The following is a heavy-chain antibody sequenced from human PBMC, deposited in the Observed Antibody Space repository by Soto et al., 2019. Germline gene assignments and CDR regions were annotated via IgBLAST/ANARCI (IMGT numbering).Heavy chain of an antibody. CDR1: GFTFSSYG. D-gene: IGHD3-22*01. Sequence: QVQLVESGGGVVQPGRSLRLSCAASGFTFSSYGMHWVRQAPGKGLEWVAVIWYDGSNKYYADSVKGRFTISRDNSKNTLYLQMNSLRAEDTAVYYCARDNYYDSSGYSSDAFDIWGQGTMVPVSS. CDR3: ARDNYYDSSGYSSDAFDI. V-gene: IGHV3-33*01. J-gene: IGHJ3*02. CDR2: IWYDGSNK.